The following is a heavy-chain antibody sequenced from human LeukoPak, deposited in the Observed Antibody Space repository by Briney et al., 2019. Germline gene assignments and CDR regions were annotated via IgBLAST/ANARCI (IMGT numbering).Heavy chain of an antibody. CDR2: IVVGSGST. CDR1: GFTFTSSA. CDR3: AARADSSGYYVWAFDI. D-gene: IGHD3-22*01. V-gene: IGHV1-58*01. Sequence: SVKVSCKASGFTFTSSAVQWVRQARGQRLEWIGWIVVGSGSTNYAQKFQERVTITRDMSTSTAYMELSSLRSEDTAVYYCAARADSSGYYVWAFDIWGQGTMVTVSS. J-gene: IGHJ3*02.